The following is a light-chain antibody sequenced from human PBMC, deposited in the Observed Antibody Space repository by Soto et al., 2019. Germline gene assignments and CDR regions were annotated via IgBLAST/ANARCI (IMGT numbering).Light chain of an antibody. CDR3: CSYTSSNTLV. CDR2: EVN. CDR1: SSDIGSYDL. V-gene: IGLV2-23*02. Sequence: QSVLTQPASVSGSPGQSITISCTGASSDIGSYDLVSWYQQNPGKTPRLIIYEVNKRPWGVSNRFSGSKSGNTASLTISGLQAEDEADDYCCSYTSSNTLVFGGGTQLTVL. J-gene: IGLJ2*01.